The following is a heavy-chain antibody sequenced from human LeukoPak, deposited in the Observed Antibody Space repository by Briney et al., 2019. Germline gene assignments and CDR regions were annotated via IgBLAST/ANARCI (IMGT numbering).Heavy chain of an antibody. D-gene: IGHD3-16*01. CDR1: GGSFSGYY. V-gene: IGHV4-34*01. CDR2: INHSGST. Sequence: SETLSLTCAVYGGSFSGYYWSWIRQPPGKGLEWIGEINHSGSTNYNPSLKSRVTISVDTSKNQFFLKLSSVAAADTAVYYWASSSSRRDLRGGWFDPWGQGTLVTVSS. CDR3: ASSSSRRDLRGGWFDP. J-gene: IGHJ5*02.